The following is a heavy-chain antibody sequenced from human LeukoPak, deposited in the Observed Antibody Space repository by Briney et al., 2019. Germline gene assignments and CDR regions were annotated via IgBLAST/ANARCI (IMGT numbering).Heavy chain of an antibody. CDR2: INHSGST. V-gene: IGHV4-34*01. J-gene: IGHJ5*02. CDR1: GGSFSGYY. CDR3: ARGGIAAAGHNWFDP. Sequence: SETLSLTCAVYGGSFSGYYWSWIRQPPGKGLEWIGEINHSGSTNYNPSLKSRVTISVDTSKYQFSLKLSSVTAADTAVYYCARGGIAAAGHNWFDPWGQGTLVTVSS. D-gene: IGHD6-13*01.